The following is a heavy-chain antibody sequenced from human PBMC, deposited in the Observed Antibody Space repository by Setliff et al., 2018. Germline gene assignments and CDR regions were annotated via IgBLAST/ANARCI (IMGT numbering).Heavy chain of an antibody. CDR2: ISCANNYL. CDR3: ARAADSYGPPRSYMDV. V-gene: IGHV3-21*01. D-gene: IGHD5-18*01. J-gene: IGHJ6*03. Sequence: PGGSLRLSCAASGFAFASHNMLWVRQAPGKGLEWVAAISCANNYLVYADSVKGRFTISRDNAKNSVYLQMNSRRAEETAVYYCARAADSYGPPRSYMDVWGEGTTVTVSS. CDR1: GFAFASHN.